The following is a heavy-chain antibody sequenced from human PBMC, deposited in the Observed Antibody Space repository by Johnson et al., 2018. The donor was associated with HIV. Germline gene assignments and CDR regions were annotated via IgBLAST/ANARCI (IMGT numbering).Heavy chain of an antibody. J-gene: IGHJ3*02. CDR1: VFTFSRSG. V-gene: IGHV3-30*02. CDR2: IRYDGRNK. CDR3: AKDRIMVRGVIGAFDI. D-gene: IGHD3-10*01. Sequence: QVQLVESGGGVVQPAASLRLSCPASVFTFSRSGMHWVRQAPGKGLEWVAFIRYDGRNKYYADSVKGRFTISRDNSKNTLYLQMNRLRAEDTAVYYCAKDRIMVRGVIGAFDIWGQGTMVTVSS.